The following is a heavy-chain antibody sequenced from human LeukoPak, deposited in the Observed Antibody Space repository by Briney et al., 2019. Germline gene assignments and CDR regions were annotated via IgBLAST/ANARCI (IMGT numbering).Heavy chain of an antibody. J-gene: IGHJ6*03. CDR1: GASFSSYY. D-gene: IGHD2-2*01. Sequence: SETLSLTCTVSGASFSSYYWSWLRQPPGKGLEWIAYIFYNGNTKYNPSLKSRVTISVDTSKTQFSLKVTSVTAPDTAVYYCARAPRDRGYCGATSCFEYMDVWGRGTTVTISS. V-gene: IGHV4-59*01. CDR2: IFYNGNT. CDR3: ARAPRDRGYCGATSCFEYMDV.